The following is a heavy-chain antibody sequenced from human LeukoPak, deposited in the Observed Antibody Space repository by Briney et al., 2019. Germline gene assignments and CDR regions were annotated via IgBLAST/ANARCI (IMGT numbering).Heavy chain of an antibody. J-gene: IGHJ3*02. D-gene: IGHD6-13*01. CDR2: ITSGIGRT. CDR1: GFTFSNYA. CDR3: AKEGSSWYLGDAFDI. Sequence: SGGSLRLSCAASGFTFSNYAMSWVRQAPGKGLEWVSSITSGIGRTYYADSVKGRFTISRDDSKKTLYLQMSSLRAEDTAVYYCAKEGSSWYLGDAFDIWGQGTMVTVSS. V-gene: IGHV3-23*01.